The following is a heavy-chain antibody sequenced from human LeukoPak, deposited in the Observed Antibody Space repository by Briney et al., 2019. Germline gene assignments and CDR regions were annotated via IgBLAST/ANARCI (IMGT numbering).Heavy chain of an antibody. Sequence: PGGSLRLSCAASGFTFSSYSMNWVRQAPGKGLEWVSYISSSSSTIYYADSVKGRFTISRDNAKNSLYLQMNSLRAEDTAVYYCAKGEEPSYGSGSYLDYWGQGTLVTVSS. CDR1: GFTFSSYS. J-gene: IGHJ4*02. CDR2: ISSSSSTI. V-gene: IGHV3-48*04. CDR3: AKGEEPSYGSGSYLDY. D-gene: IGHD3-10*01.